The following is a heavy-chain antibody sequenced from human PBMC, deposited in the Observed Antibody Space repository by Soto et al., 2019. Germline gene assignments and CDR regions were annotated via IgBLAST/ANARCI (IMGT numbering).Heavy chain of an antibody. J-gene: IGHJ4*02. CDR1: GFTFSSYA. D-gene: IGHD3-10*01. V-gene: IGHV3-23*01. CDR3: AKDRARITMVRRAGELLFDY. Sequence: EVQLLESGGGLVQPGGSLRLSCAASGFTFSSYAMSWVRQAPGKGLEWVSAISGSGGSTYYADSVKGRFTISRDNSKNTLYLQMNSLRAEDTAVYYCAKDRARITMVRRAGELLFDYWGQGTLVTVSS. CDR2: ISGSGGST.